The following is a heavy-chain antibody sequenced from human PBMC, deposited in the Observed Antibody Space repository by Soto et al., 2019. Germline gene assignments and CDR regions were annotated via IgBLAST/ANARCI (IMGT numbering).Heavy chain of an antibody. CDR3: ATGGSYFDY. J-gene: IGHJ4*02. D-gene: IGHD5-12*01. Sequence: SQTLSLTCVISGDTVSSNTAAWNWIRQSPSRGLEWLGRAFYRSKWYYDYAVFVKSRITINADTSKNQFSLKLSSVTAADTAVYYCATGGSYFDYWGQGTLVTVSS. CDR2: AFYRSKWYY. CDR1: GDTVSSNTAA. V-gene: IGHV6-1*01.